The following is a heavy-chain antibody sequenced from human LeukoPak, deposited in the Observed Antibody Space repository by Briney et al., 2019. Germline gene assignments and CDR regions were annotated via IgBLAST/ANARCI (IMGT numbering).Heavy chain of an antibody. Sequence: SETLSLTCAVYGGSFSGYYWSWIRQPPGKGLEWIGEINHSGSTNYNLSLKSRVTISVDTSKNQFSLKLSSVTAADTAVYYCARRYSSGWYHFDYWGQGTLVTVSS. CDR3: ARRYSSGWYHFDY. D-gene: IGHD6-19*01. V-gene: IGHV4-34*01. CDR2: INHSGST. J-gene: IGHJ4*02. CDR1: GGSFSGYY.